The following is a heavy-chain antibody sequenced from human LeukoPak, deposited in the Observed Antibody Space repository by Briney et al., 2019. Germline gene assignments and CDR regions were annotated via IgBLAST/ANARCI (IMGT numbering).Heavy chain of an antibody. CDR1: GYSISSDYY. D-gene: IGHD3-16*01. J-gene: IGHJ4*02. CDR3: ARDTLGGFDY. CDR2: LHHSGNT. V-gene: IGHV4-38-2*02. Sequence: SETLSLTCTVSGYSISSDYYWGWIRQPPGKGLEWFRSLHHSGNTYYNPSLKSRVTISLDTSKNQFSLKLSSVTAADTAVYYCARDTLGGFDYWGQGTLVTVSS.